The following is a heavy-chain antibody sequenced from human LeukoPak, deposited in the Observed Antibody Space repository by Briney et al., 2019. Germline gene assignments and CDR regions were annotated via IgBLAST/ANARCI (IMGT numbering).Heavy chain of an antibody. D-gene: IGHD3-10*01. V-gene: IGHV5-51*01. CDR2: IYPGDSDT. J-gene: IGHJ6*02. CDR3: AREVEVDYYGSGSPPYGMDV. Sequence: GMSLKISCKGSGYSFASYWIGWVRQMPGKGLEWMGIIYPGDSDTRYSPSFQGQVTISADKSISTANLQWSSLRSEDTAVYYCAREVEVDYYGSGSPPYGMDVWGQGTTVTVSS. CDR1: GYSFASYW.